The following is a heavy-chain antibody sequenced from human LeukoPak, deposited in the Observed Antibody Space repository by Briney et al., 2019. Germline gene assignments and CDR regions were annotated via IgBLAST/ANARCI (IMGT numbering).Heavy chain of an antibody. V-gene: IGHV1-18*01. CDR2: ISAYNGNT. D-gene: IGHD1-26*01. CDR3: AREPGRVGATDFDY. J-gene: IGHJ4*02. CDR1: GHTFTSYG. Sequence: ASVKVSCKASGHTFTSYGISWVRQAPGQGLEWMGWISAYNGNTNYAQKLQGRVTMTTDTSTSTAYMELRSLRSDDTAVYYRAREPGRVGATDFDYWGQGTLVTVSS.